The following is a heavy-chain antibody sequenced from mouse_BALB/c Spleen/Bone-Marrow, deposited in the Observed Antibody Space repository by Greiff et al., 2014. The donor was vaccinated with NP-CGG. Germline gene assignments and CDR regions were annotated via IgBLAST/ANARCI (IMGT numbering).Heavy chain of an antibody. CDR3: ARVYLWYFDV. J-gene: IGHJ1*01. D-gene: IGHD2-3*01. CDR1: GFSLTSYG. CDR2: IWAGGST. V-gene: IGHV2-9*02. Sequence: VKVVESGPGLVAPSQSLSITCTVSGFSLTSYGVHWVRQPPGKGLEWLGVIWAGGSTNYNSALMSRLSISKDNSKSQVSLIMNSLQTDDTAMYYCARVYLWYFDVWGAGTTVTVSS.